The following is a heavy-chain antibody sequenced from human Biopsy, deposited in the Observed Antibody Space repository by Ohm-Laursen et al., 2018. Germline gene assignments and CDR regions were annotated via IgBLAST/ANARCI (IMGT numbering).Heavy chain of an antibody. CDR1: GGSISSYY. CDR3: ARGGNGYNYVTPGTWFDP. D-gene: IGHD5-24*01. V-gene: IGHV4-59*01. CDR2: IFYSGST. Sequence: SETLSLTCTVSGGSISSYYWSWIRQSPGKGLEWIGFIFYSGSTYYNPSLKSRTTISVDSSKNQFSLRLRSVTAADTAVYYCARGGNGYNYVTPGTWFDPWGRGTPVTVSS. J-gene: IGHJ5*02.